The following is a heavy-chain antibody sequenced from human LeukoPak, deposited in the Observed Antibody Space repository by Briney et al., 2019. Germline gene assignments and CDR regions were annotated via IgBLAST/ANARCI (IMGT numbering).Heavy chain of an antibody. V-gene: IGHV1-2*02. CDR3: ARDGAQGYDLWSGYYYPYFDY. CDR1: GYTFTGYY. J-gene: IGHJ4*02. Sequence: VASVKVSCKASGYTFTGYYMHWVRQAPGQGLEWMGWINPNSGGTNYAQKFQGRVTMTRDTSISTAYMELSRLRSDDTAVYYCARDGAQGYDLWSGYYYPYFDYWGQGTLVTVSS. CDR2: INPNSGGT. D-gene: IGHD3-3*01.